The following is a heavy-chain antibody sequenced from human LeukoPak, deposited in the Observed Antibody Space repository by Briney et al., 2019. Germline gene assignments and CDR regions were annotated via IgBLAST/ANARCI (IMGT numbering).Heavy chain of an antibody. CDR3: ARGSGGPPDY. CDR2: ISSSDGRR. J-gene: IGHJ4*02. Sequence: GGSLRLSCAASAFSSRSIAMSWDRPAAGRGLEWVSTISSSDGRRHNADSVKGRFTISRDNSKNTLYLQMDSLRAEDTAVYYCARGSGGPPDYWGQGTLVTVSS. D-gene: IGHD6-19*01. CDR1: AFSSRSIA. V-gene: IGHV3-23*01.